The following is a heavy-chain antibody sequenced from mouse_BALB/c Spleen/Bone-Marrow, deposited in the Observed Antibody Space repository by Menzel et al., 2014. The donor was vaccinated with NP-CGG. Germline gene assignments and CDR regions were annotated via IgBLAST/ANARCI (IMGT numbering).Heavy chain of an antibody. Sequence: EVKLVESWAELVKPGASVKLSCTASGFNIKDTYMHWVKQRPEQGLEWIGRIDPANGNTKYDPKFQGKATITADTSSNTAYLQLSSLTSEDTAVYYCAYGSSYDYFDYWGQGTTLTVSS. D-gene: IGHD1-1*01. CDR3: AYGSSYDYFDY. J-gene: IGHJ2*01. CDR2: IDPANGNT. V-gene: IGHV14-3*02. CDR1: GFNIKDTY.